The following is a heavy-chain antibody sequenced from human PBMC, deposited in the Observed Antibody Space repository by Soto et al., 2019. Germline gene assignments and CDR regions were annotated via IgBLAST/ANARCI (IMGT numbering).Heavy chain of an antibody. CDR1: GFTISTHA. V-gene: IGHV3-23*01. Sequence: ASVKVSCAVSGFTISTHAIIWVRQGPGKGLEWVSGIDSGGNTYYGDSVKGRFTISRDNSKNALYLQMNSLRAEDTAEYYCAKEGYVSGFFWGQGTLVTVSS. CDR3: AKEGYVSGFF. D-gene: IGHD3-10*01. CDR2: IDSGGNT. J-gene: IGHJ4*02.